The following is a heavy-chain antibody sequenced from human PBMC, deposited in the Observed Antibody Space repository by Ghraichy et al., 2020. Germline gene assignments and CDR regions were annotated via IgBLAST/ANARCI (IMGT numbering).Heavy chain of an antibody. Sequence: GGSLRLSCAASGFTFSRYSMNWARQASGKGLEWVSYISSSSSTIYYADSVKGRFTISRDNAKNSLYLQMNSLRDEDTAIYYCARGDSGSSSAYHDYWGQGTLVTVSS. CDR2: ISSSSSTI. D-gene: IGHD6-6*01. V-gene: IGHV3-48*02. J-gene: IGHJ4*02. CDR3: ARGDSGSSSAYHDY. CDR1: GFTFSRYS.